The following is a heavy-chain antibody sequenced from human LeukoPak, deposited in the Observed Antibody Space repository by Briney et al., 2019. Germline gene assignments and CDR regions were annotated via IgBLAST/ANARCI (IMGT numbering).Heavy chain of an antibody. CDR1: GGSISSGGYY. V-gene: IGHV4-30-2*01. Sequence: SQTLSLTCTVSGGSISSGGYYWSWIRQPPGKGLEWIGYIYHSGSTYYNPSLKSRVTISADRSKNQFSLKLSPVTAADTAVYYCARGTDCSSTSCAHYYMDVWGKGTTVTVSS. CDR3: ARGTDCSSTSCAHYYMDV. D-gene: IGHD2-2*01. CDR2: IYHSGST. J-gene: IGHJ6*03.